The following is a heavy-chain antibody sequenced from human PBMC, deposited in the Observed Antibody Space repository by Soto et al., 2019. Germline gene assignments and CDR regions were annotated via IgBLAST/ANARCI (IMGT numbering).Heavy chain of an antibody. V-gene: IGHV4-4*02. CDR1: GGSISSSNW. Sequence: QVQLQESGPGLVKPSGTLSLTCAVSGGSISSSNWWSWVRQPPGKGLEGIGEIYHSGSTNYNPSLKSRVTISVDKSKNQFSLKLSSVTAADTAVYYCASFNYDSSGYYSPFDYWGQGTLVTVSS. J-gene: IGHJ4*02. CDR2: IYHSGST. D-gene: IGHD3-22*01. CDR3: ASFNYDSSGYYSPFDY.